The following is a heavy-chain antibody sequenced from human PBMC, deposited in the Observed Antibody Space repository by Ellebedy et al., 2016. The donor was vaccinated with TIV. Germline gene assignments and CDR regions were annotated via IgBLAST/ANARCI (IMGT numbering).Heavy chain of an antibody. CDR2: INHSGST. CDR3: AREATYYDSLTGYYVPYGLDV. D-gene: IGHD3-9*01. J-gene: IGHJ6*02. V-gene: IGHV4-34*01. Sequence: SETLSLXXAVSGGSFSVYYWTWIRQPPGKGLEWIGEINHSGSTNYNPSLKSRVTISVDKSKNQFSLKLTSVSAADTAGYYCAREATYYDSLTGYYVPYGLDVWGQGTTVTVSS. CDR1: GGSFSVYY.